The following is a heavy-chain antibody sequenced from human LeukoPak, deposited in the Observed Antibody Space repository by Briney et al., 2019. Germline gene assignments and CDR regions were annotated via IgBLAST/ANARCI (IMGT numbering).Heavy chain of an antibody. CDR1: GFTFSSFW. CDR2: IKTDGSST. CDR3: VRETRIGSSRTHGWFDP. D-gene: IGHD1-26*01. Sequence: GGSLRLSCLASGFTFSSFWMHWVRQTPGKGLVGVSRIKTDGSSTDYADSVKGRFTISRDNARKTLYVQMDSLRDEDTAVYYCVRETRIGSSRTHGWFDPWGQGTLVTVSS. V-gene: IGHV3-74*01. J-gene: IGHJ5*02.